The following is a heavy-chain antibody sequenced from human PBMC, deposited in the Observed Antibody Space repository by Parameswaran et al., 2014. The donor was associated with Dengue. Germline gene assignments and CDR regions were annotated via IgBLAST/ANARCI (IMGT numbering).Heavy chain of an antibody. CDR2: IYTSGST. Sequence: WIRQPPRKGLEWIGRIYTSGSTNYNPSLKSRVTISVDTSKNQFSLKLSSVTAADTAVYYCARDSEGLSGSYALDYWGQGTLVTVSS. V-gene: IGHV4-61*02. CDR3: ARDSEGLSGSYALDY. D-gene: IGHD1-26*01. J-gene: IGHJ4*02.